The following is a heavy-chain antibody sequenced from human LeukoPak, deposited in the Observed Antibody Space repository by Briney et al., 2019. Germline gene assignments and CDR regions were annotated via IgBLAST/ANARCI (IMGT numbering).Heavy chain of an antibody. Sequence: GASVKVSCKASGYTFTGYYMHWVRQAPGQGLEWVGWINPNSGGTNYAQKFQGRVTMTRDTSISTAYMELSRLRSDDTAVYYCARRKIAVAALDYWGQGTLVTVSS. D-gene: IGHD6-19*01. J-gene: IGHJ4*02. CDR3: ARRKIAVAALDY. CDR1: GYTFTGYY. V-gene: IGHV1-2*02. CDR2: INPNSGGT.